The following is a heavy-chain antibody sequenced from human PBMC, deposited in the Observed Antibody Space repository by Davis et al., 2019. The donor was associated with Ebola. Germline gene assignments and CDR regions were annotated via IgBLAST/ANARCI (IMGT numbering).Heavy chain of an antibody. CDR3: AREYCSSTSCYASWFDP. CDR2: IYYDGSNE. D-gene: IGHD2-2*01. CDR1: GFTFSSYG. Sequence: GESLKISCAASGFTFSSYGMHWVRQAPGKGLEWVAVIYYDGSNEYYADSVKGRFTISRDNSKNTLYLQMNSLRAEDTAVYYCAREYCSSTSCYASWFDPWGQGTLVTVSS. V-gene: IGHV3-33*01. J-gene: IGHJ5*02.